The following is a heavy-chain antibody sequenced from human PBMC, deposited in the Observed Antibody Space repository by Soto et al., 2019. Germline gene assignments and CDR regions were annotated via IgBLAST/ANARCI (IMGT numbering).Heavy chain of an antibody. J-gene: IGHJ4*02. CDR3: TTDPIMHIVGY. CDR2: IKSKTEGGTT. D-gene: IGHD5-12*01. CDR1: GFTFSNAW. V-gene: IGHV3-15*07. Sequence: EVQLVESGGGLGKPGGSLRLSCAASGFTFSNAWTNWVRPAPRKGLEWGGRIKSKTEGGTTDYAAPVKGRFTISRDDSKSTLYLQMNSLKTEDTAVYYCTTDPIMHIVGYWGQGTLVTVSS.